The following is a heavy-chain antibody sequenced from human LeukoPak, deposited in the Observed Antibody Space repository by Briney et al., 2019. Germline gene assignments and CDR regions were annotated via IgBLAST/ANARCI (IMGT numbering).Heavy chain of an antibody. CDR1: GFTVSSNY. CDR3: AKDSIPYDSSGYASDY. J-gene: IGHJ4*02. D-gene: IGHD3-22*01. V-gene: IGHV3-23*01. Sequence: GGSLRLSCAASGFTVSSNYMSWVRQAPGKGLEWVSAISGSGGSTYYADSVKGRFTISRDNSKNTLYLQMNSLRAEDTAVYYCAKDSIPYDSSGYASDYWGQGTLVTVSS. CDR2: ISGSGGST.